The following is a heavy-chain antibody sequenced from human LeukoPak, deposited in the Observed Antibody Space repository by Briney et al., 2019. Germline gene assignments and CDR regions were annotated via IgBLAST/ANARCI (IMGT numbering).Heavy chain of an antibody. D-gene: IGHD1-26*01. CDR1: GFTFSSYA. V-gene: IGHV3-23*01. Sequence: GGSLRLSCAASGFTFSSYAMSWVRQAPGKGLEWVSAISGSGGSTYYADSVKGRFTISRDNSKNTLYLQMNSLRAEDTAVYYCARLDLSGSPTYYFDYWGQGTLVTVSS. CDR3: ARLDLSGSPTYYFDY. J-gene: IGHJ4*02. CDR2: ISGSGGST.